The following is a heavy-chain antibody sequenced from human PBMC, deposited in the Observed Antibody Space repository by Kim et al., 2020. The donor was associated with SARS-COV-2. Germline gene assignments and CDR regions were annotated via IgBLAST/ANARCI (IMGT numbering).Heavy chain of an antibody. CDR1: GFTFSDYY. J-gene: IGHJ4*02. Sequence: GGSLRLSCAASGFTFSDYYMSWIRQAPGKGLEWVSYITSSGDTLYYADSVKGRFTLSRDNANNSLYLQMNSLGAEDTAVYYCARDPTVDGSGSYYHDYWGQGILVTVSS. CDR3: ARDPTVDGSGSYYHDY. D-gene: IGHD3-10*01. CDR2: ITSSGDTL. V-gene: IGHV3-11*01.